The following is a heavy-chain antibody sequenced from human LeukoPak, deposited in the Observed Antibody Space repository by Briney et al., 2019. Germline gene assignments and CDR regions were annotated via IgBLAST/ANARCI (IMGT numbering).Heavy chain of an antibody. D-gene: IGHD2/OR15-2a*01. CDR2: ISNSGGRT. J-gene: IGHJ4*02. Sequence: PGGSLRLSCAASGFTFSSYEMNWVRQAPGKGLEWVSAISNSGGRTYYADSVKGRFTISRDNSKNTLYLQMNSLRDDDAGVYYCAKRMGYDFGHFDHWGQGALVTVSS. CDR1: GFTFSSYE. V-gene: IGHV3-23*01. CDR3: AKRMGYDFGHFDH.